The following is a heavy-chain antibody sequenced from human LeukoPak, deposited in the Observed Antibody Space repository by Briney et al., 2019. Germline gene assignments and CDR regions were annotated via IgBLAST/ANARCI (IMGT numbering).Heavy chain of an antibody. CDR1: GYTFTGYY. D-gene: IGHD3-10*01. J-gene: IGHJ4*02. CDR2: INPNNGGT. CDR3: AREGGSGSYYRPGG. Sequence: ASVKVFCKASGYTFTGYYMHWVRQAPGQGLEWMEWINPNNGGTNSAQKFQGRVTMTRDTSISTAYMELSRLRSDDTAVYYCAREGGSGSYYRPGGWGQGTLVTVSS. V-gene: IGHV1-2*02.